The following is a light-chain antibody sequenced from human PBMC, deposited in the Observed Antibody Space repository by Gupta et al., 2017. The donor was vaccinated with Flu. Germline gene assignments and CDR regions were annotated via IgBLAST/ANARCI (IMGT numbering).Light chain of an antibody. CDR3: QQYNNWPLYT. J-gene: IGKJ2*01. CDR2: GAS. CDR1: QSVSSS. Sequence: EIVMTQSPATLSVSPGERVTLSCRASQSVSSSLAWYQQKPGQAPRLLIYGASIRATGIPDRFSGSGSETEFTLTISSPQSEDFAVYYCQQYNNWPLYTFGQGTKLEIK. V-gene: IGKV3-15*01.